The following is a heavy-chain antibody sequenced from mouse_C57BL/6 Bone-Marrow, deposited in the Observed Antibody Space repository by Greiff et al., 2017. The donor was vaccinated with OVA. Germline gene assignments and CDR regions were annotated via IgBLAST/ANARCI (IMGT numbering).Heavy chain of an antibody. CDR2: IYPGSGNT. CDR1: GYSFTSYY. J-gene: IGHJ2*01. D-gene: IGHD1-1*01. Sequence: VKVVESGPELVKPGASVKISCKASGYSFTSYYIHWVKQRPGQGLEWIGWIYPGSGNTKYNEKFKGKATLTADTSSSTAYMQLSSLTSEDSAVYYCARHGSSYVGYWGQGTTLTVSS. CDR3: ARHGSSYVGY. V-gene: IGHV1-66*01.